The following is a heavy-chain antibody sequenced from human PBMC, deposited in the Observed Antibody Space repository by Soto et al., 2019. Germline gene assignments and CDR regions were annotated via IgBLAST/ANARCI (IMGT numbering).Heavy chain of an antibody. CDR1: GFTFSSHV. J-gene: IGHJ5*02. CDR2: ASARNSNT. Sequence: EVQLLESGGGLVQPGGSLRLSCTASGFTFSSHVMSWVRQAPGKGLEWVSAASARNSNTYYADSVKGRFTISRHNTKSTVNPQLDSLKAAYTNVQHCKQAENSHDARGYSSSWHGWFDPWGKGTLVDVSS. V-gene: IGHV3-23*01. CDR3: KQAENSHDARGYSSSWHGWFDP. D-gene: IGHD6-13*01.